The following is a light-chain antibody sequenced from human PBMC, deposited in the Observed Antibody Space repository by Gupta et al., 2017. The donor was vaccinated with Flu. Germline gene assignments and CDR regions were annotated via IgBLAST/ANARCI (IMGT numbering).Light chain of an antibody. J-gene: IGLJ2*01. CDR3: QAWDSSTAV. V-gene: IGLV3-1*01. Sequence: CSGNKLADQYACWYQQKPGQSPLLVIYQDSKRPSGIPERFSGSNSGNTATLTISGTQAVDEADYYCQAWDSSTAVFGGGTKLTVL. CDR2: QDS. CDR1: KLADQY.